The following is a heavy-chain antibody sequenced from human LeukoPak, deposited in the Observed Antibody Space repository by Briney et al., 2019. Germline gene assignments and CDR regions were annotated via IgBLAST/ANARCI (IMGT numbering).Heavy chain of an antibody. CDR3: AKDPAPVGYFDY. V-gene: IGHV3-23*01. D-gene: IGHD4-23*01. Sequence: PGGSLRLSCAASGFTFSSYAMSWVRQAPGKGLEWVSAISGSGGSTYYTDSVKGRFTISRDNSKNTLYLQMNSLRAEDTAVYYCAKDPAPVGYFDYWGQGTLVTVSS. CDR1: GFTFSSYA. J-gene: IGHJ4*02. CDR2: ISGSGGST.